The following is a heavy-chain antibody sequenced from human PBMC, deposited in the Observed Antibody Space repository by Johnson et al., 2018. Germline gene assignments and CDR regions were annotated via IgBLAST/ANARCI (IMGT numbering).Heavy chain of an antibody. J-gene: IGHJ6*03. CDR2: IKQDGSEK. Sequence: EVQLVETGGGLVQPGGSLRLSCAASGFTFSSYWMSWVRQAPGKGLEWVANIKQDGSEKYYADSVKGRFTISRDNSKNTLYLQMNSLRAEDTAVYYCAKTDPYYDFWSGYLNMDVWGKGTTVTVSS. CDR1: GFTFSSYW. D-gene: IGHD3-3*01. V-gene: IGHV3-7*01. CDR3: AKTDPYYDFWSGYLNMDV.